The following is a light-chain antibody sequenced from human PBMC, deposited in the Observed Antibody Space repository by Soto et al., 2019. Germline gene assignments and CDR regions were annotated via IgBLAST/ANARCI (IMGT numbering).Light chain of an antibody. V-gene: IGKV3-20*01. Sequence: IVLTQSPGTLSSSPGERATLSCRASQSVSTNNLAWYQQRPGQAPRLLIYGASRRATGIPDRFSGSGSGTEFTLIISSLQSEDSAVYYCQQYNSWLWTFGQGTKVDI. CDR1: QSVSTNN. CDR2: GAS. CDR3: QQYNSWLWT. J-gene: IGKJ1*01.